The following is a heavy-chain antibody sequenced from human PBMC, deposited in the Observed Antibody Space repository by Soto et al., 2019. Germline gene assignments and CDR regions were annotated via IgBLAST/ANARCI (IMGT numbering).Heavy chain of an antibody. Sequence: GGSLRLSCAASGFTFSNAWMNWVRQAPGKGLEWVGRIKSKTDGGTTDYAAPVKGRFTISRDDSKNTLYLQMNSLKTEDTAVYYCSGDSYYYYGMDVWGQGTTVTVSS. J-gene: IGHJ6*02. CDR3: SGDSYYYYGMDV. CDR2: IKSKTDGGTT. V-gene: IGHV3-15*07. D-gene: IGHD2-21*02. CDR1: GFTFSNAW.